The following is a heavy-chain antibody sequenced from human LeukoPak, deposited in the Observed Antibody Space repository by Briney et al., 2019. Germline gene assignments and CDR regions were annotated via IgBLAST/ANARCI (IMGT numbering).Heavy chain of an antibody. CDR2: ITSGSYI. Sequence: GGSLRLSCAASGFTFSTYTMNWVRQAPGTGLEWVSTITSGSYIYYADSVKGRFTISRDNAKNSLYLQMNSLRAEDAAVYYCARAVAVAATSFDYWGQGTLATVSS. J-gene: IGHJ4*02. D-gene: IGHD2-15*01. V-gene: IGHV3-21*01. CDR3: ARAVAVAATSFDY. CDR1: GFTFSTYT.